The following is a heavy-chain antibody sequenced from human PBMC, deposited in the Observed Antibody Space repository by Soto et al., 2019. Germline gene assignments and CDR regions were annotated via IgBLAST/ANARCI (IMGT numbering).Heavy chain of an antibody. Sequence: QVQLVQSGAEVKKPGSSVRVSCKASGGTFSRYAIDWVRQAPGQGLEWMGGIIPLFGTANYAQRFQGRVRITADESTTTAYMELRGLRSEDTAVYYCARGVHLDSGGYYYFYWGQGTLVTVSS. J-gene: IGHJ4*02. CDR1: GGTFSRYA. D-gene: IGHD3-22*01. CDR3: ARGVHLDSGGYYYFY. CDR2: IIPLFGTA. V-gene: IGHV1-69*01.